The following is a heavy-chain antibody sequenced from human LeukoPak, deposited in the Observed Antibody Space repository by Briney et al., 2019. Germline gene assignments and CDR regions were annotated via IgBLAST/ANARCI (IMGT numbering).Heavy chain of an antibody. CDR3: AKGHGWLQLGGAFDI. CDR1: GFTFSSYA. J-gene: IGHJ3*02. V-gene: IGHV3-23*01. D-gene: IGHD5-24*01. CDR2: ISGRGGST. Sequence: GGSLRLXCAASGFTFSSYARSWVRQAPGKGLDWVSAISGRGGSTYYADSVKGRFTISRDNSKTTLYLKMNSLRAEDTAVYYCAKGHGWLQLGGAFDIWGQGTMVTVSS.